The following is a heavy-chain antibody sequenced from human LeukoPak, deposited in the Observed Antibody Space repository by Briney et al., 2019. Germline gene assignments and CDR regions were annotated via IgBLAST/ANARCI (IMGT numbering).Heavy chain of an antibody. CDR1: GGSFSGYY. Sequence: SETLSLTCAVYGGSFSGYYWSWIRQPPGKGLEWIGSIYHSGSTYYNPSLKSRVTISVDTSKNQFSLKLSSVTAADTAVYYCAREYYYDSSGYSNFDYWGQGTLVTVSS. J-gene: IGHJ4*02. CDR3: AREYYYDSSGYSNFDY. CDR2: IYHSGST. D-gene: IGHD3-22*01. V-gene: IGHV4-34*01.